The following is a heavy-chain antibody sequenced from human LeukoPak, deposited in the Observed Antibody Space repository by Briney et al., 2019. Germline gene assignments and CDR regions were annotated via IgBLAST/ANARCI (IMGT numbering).Heavy chain of an antibody. CDR1: GFTFNSYE. CDR2: ISGSGRTI. V-gene: IGHV3-48*03. J-gene: IGHJ4*02. D-gene: IGHD3-22*01. Sequence: TGGSLRLSCAASGFTFNSYEMIWVRQAPGKGLEWVSSISGSGRTIYIADSVKGRFNISRDSAKNSLYLHMSTLRVEDTALYYCARGGGSITMTHWGQGTLVTVSS. CDR3: ARGGGSITMTH.